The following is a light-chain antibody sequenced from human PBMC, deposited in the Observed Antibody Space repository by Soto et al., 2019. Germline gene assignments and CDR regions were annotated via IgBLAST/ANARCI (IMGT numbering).Light chain of an antibody. Sequence: IVLTQSPGTLSLSPGERATLFCRASQSMSNYLAWYQQKPGQAPRLLIYGASSRAAGVPDRFSGSGSGTDFTPTISSLETEDVAVYYWQQCGVSPPITFGHGTRLEIK. CDR2: GAS. V-gene: IGKV3-20*01. J-gene: IGKJ5*01. CDR3: QQCGVSPPIT. CDR1: QSMSNY.